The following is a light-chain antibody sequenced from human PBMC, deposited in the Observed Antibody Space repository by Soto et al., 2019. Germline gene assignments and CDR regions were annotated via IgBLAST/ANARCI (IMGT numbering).Light chain of an antibody. CDR2: SAS. V-gene: IGKV1-39*01. CDR3: QQSFNTLT. J-gene: IGKJ4*01. CDR1: HSISTY. Sequence: DIQMTQSPSSLSASVGDRVTITCRASHSISTYLSWYQHRPGKAPKLLIYSASTLQSGVPPRFSGSGSGTDFTRTISSLQPEDFATYYCQQSFNTLTFGGGTKVEI.